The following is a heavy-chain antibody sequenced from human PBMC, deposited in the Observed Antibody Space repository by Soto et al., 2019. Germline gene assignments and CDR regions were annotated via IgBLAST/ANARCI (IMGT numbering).Heavy chain of an antibody. CDR1: GGSISSGGYY. V-gene: IGHV4-31*03. Sequence: SETLSLTCTVSGGSISSGGYYWSWIRQHPGKGLEWIGYIYYSGSTYYNPSLKSRVTISVDTSKNQFSLKLSSVTAADTAVYYCARGILLTTYYYYYGMDVWGQGTTVTVSS. CDR3: ARGILLTTYYYYYGMDV. D-gene: IGHD4-4*01. J-gene: IGHJ6*02. CDR2: IYYSGST.